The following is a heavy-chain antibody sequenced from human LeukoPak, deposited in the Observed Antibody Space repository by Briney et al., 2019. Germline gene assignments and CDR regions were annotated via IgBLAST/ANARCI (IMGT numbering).Heavy chain of an antibody. J-gene: IGHJ6*02. V-gene: IGHV4-34*01. CDR1: GGSFSGYY. CDR3: ARGTVVPAAIFFYYYGMDV. D-gene: IGHD2-2*02. Sequence: SETLSLTCAVYGGSFSGYYWSWIRQPPGKGLEWIGEINHCGSTNYNPSLKSRVTISVDTSKNQFSLKLSSVTAADTAVYYCARGTVVPAAIFFYYYGMDVWGQGTTVTVSS. CDR2: INHCGST.